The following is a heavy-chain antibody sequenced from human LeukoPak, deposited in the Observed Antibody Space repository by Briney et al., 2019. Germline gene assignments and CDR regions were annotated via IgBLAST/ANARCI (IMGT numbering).Heavy chain of an antibody. CDR2: ITSGGTYT. V-gene: IGHV3-21*04. D-gene: IGHD3-16*01. CDR3: AKDESTGGFAPGYFYGMGV. J-gene: IGHJ6*02. Sequence: PGGSLRLSCAASGFTFSTYNMNWVRQAPGKGLEWVSSITSGGTYTYYADSVKGRFTTSRDNAKNSLSLQMDSLRVEDTALYYCAKDESTGGFAPGYFYGMGVWGQGTTVTVSS. CDR1: GFTFSTYN.